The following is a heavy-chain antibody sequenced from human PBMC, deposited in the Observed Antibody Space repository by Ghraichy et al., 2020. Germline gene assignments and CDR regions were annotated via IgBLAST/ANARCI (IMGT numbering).Heavy chain of an antibody. CDR2: IYYSGST. V-gene: IGHV4-59*01. Sequence: SETLSLTCTVSGGSISSYYWSWIRQPPGKGLEWIGYIYYSGSTNYNPSLKSRVTISVDTSKNQFSLKLSSVTAAYTAVYYCARAGLSRDGYNDMGYEFDYWGQGTLVTVSS. CDR3: ARAGLSRDGYNDMGYEFDY. J-gene: IGHJ4*02. CDR1: GGSISSYY. D-gene: IGHD5-24*01.